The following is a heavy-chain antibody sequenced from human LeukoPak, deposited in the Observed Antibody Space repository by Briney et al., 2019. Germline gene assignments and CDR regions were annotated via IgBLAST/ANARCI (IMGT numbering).Heavy chain of an antibody. J-gene: IGHJ4*02. CDR2: ISGSGGST. CDR1: GFTLSSYA. CDR3: AKGTYSSGWYPYFDY. D-gene: IGHD6-19*01. Sequence: GGSLRLSCVASGFTLSSYAMSWVRQAPGKGLEWVSGISGSGGSTYYADSVKGRFTISRDNSKNTLFLQMNSLRAEDTAVYYCAKGTYSSGWYPYFDYWGQGTLVTVSS. V-gene: IGHV3-23*01.